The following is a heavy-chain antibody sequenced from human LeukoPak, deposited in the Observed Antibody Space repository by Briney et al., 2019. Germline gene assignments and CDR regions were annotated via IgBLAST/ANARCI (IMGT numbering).Heavy chain of an antibody. V-gene: IGHV3-53*01. Sequence: GGSLRLSCAVSGLSVSDNYFSWVRQAPGKGLEWVSVIYAGGNTYYGDSMKGRFTLSTEISKNTIYLQMNSLRAEDTAIYFCASDSNDGDAFDIWGQGTMVTVS. J-gene: IGHJ3*02. CDR3: ASDSNDGDAFDI. CDR1: GLSVSDNY. CDR2: IYAGGNT.